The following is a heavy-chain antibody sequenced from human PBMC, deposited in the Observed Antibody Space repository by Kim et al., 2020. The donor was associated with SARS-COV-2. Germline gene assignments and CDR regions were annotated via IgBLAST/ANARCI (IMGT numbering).Heavy chain of an antibody. Sequence: GGSLRLSCAASGFTFSSYAMHWVRQAPGKGLEYVSAISSNGGSTYYANSVKGRFTISRDNSKNTLYLQMGSLRAEDMAVYYCARGDNYYGMDVWGQGTTVTVSS. V-gene: IGHV3-64*01. CDR1: GFTFSSYA. J-gene: IGHJ6*02. CDR2: ISSNGGST. CDR3: ARGDNYYGMDV.